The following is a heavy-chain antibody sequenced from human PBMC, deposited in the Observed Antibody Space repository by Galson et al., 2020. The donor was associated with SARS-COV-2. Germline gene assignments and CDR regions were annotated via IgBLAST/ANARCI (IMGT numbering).Heavy chain of an antibody. CDR2: ISYDGTNK. CDR3: ARGTTVTPNGPSDF. D-gene: IGHD4-17*01. CDR1: GFTFNTYA. V-gene: IGHV3-30-3*01. J-gene: IGHJ4*02. Sequence: GGSLRLSCAASGFTFNTYAVHWFRQAPGKGLDWVAVISYDGTNKYYAESVKGRFTISRDNSRNTLSLQMSSLRAEDTAVYYCARGTTVTPNGPSDFWGQGTLVTVST.